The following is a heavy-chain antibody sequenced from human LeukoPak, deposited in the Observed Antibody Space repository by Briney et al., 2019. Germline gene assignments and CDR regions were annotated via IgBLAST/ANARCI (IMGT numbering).Heavy chain of an antibody. Sequence: SETLSLTCTVSGGSISSYYWSWIRQPPGKGLEWIGYIYHSGSTYYNPSLKSRVTISVDRSKNQFSLKLSSVTAADTAVYYCARVCFRARDLNTEYFQHWGQGTLVTVSS. CDR2: IYHSGST. CDR1: GGSISSYY. V-gene: IGHV4-59*12. CDR3: ARVCFRARDLNTEYFQH. D-gene: IGHD1/OR15-1a*01. J-gene: IGHJ1*01.